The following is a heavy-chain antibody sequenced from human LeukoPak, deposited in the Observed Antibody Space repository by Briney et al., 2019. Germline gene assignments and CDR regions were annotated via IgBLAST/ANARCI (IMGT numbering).Heavy chain of an antibody. CDR3: AKNLDGVATYFDY. J-gene: IGHJ4*02. D-gene: IGHD5-12*01. CDR2: ISNSGGTT. V-gene: IGHV3-23*01. Sequence: GGSLRLSCAASGFTFSSYAMSWVRQAPGKGLEWVSGISNSGGTTYYADSVKDWFTISRDNSKNTLYLQMDSLRAEDTAVYHCAKNLDGVATYFDYWGQGTLVTVSS. CDR1: GFTFSSYA.